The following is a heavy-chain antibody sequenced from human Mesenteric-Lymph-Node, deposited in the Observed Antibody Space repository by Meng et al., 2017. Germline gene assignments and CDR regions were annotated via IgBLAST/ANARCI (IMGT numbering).Heavy chain of an antibody. CDR1: GFTFSSYA. J-gene: IGHJ6*02. Sequence: GESLKISCAASGFTFSSYAMHWVRQAPGKGLEWVAVISYDGSNKYYADSVKGRFTISRDNAKNSLYLQMNSLRAGDTGLYYCARDWYRDNYYYGMDVWAKGPRSPSP. CDR2: ISYDGSNK. V-gene: IGHV3-30*04. D-gene: IGHD4-17*01. CDR3: ARDWYRDNYYYGMDV.